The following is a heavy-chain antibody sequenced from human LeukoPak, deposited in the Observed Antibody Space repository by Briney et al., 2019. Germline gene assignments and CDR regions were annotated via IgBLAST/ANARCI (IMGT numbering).Heavy chain of an antibody. Sequence: SSVKVSCKASGGTFSTYAISWVRQAPGQGLEWLEGILPIFGTANYAPEFQGRVTITADESTSTAYMELSSLRSEDTAVYYCARSFHSSGWYHDYWGQGTLVTVSS. V-gene: IGHV1-69*13. CDR2: ILPIFGTA. D-gene: IGHD6-19*01. CDR3: ARSFHSSGWYHDY. CDR1: GGTFSTYA. J-gene: IGHJ4*02.